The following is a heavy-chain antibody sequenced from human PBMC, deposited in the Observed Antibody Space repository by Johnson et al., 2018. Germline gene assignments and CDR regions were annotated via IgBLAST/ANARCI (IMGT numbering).Heavy chain of an antibody. J-gene: IGHJ3*02. CDR3: ARHDRYTYATVSDAFDI. D-gene: IGHD5-18*01. V-gene: IGHV4-39*01. Sequence: QVQLQESGPGLVKPSETLSLTCTVSGGSISNSNYYWGWIRQPPGKGLEWIGSIYYSGNTYYKSSLKSRVTISVNMSKNQFSLKLSSVTAADTALYYCARHDRYTYATVSDAFDIWGQGTMVTVSS. CDR1: GGSISNSNYY. CDR2: IYYSGNT.